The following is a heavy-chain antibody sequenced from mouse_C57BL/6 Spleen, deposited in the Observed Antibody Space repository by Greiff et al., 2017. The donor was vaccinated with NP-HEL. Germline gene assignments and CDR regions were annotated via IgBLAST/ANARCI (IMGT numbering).Heavy chain of an antibody. CDR1: GYAFSSYW. CDR2: IYPGDGDT. J-gene: IGHJ2*01. CDR3: ARSRGDGNFYFDY. Sequence: QVQLQQSGAELVKPGASVKISCKASGYAFSSYWMNWVKQRPGKGLEWIGQIYPGDGDTNYNGKFKGKATLTAAKSSSTAYMQLSSLTSEDSAVYFCARSRGDGNFYFDYWGQGTTLTVSS. V-gene: IGHV1-80*01. D-gene: IGHD2-1*01.